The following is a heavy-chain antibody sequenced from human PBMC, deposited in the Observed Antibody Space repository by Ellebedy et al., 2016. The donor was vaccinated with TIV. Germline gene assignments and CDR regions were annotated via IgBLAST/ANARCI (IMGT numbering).Heavy chain of an antibody. D-gene: IGHD3-10*01. Sequence: GESLKISXAASGFTFSSYGMHWVRQAPGKGLEWVAVISYDGSNKYYADSVKGRFTISRDNSKNTLYLQMNSLRAEDTAVYYCAKISRGFPGGDVWGQGTTVTVSS. CDR3: AKISRGFPGGDV. V-gene: IGHV3-30*18. J-gene: IGHJ6*02. CDR2: ISYDGSNK. CDR1: GFTFSSYG.